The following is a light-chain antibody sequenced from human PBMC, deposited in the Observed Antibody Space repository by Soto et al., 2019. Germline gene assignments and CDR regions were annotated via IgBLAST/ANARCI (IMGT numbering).Light chain of an antibody. J-gene: IGKJ1*01. CDR2: KSS. CDR3: QQYNDNWT. Sequence: DIQMTQSPSTLSASVGDRVTITCRASQSISSWLAWYQQKPGTAPNLLIYKSSTLQSGVPSRFSGSGSWTEFTLTIRSLQPDDSATYYCQQYNDNWTFGQGTKVEIK. CDR1: QSISSW. V-gene: IGKV1-5*03.